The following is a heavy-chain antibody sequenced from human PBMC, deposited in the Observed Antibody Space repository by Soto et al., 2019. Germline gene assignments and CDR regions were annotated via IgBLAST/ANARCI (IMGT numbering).Heavy chain of an antibody. J-gene: IGHJ4*02. Sequence: ASVKVSCKASGYTFTSYYMHWVRQAPGQGLEWMGIINPSGGSTSYAQKFQGRVTMTRDTSTSTVYMELSSLRSEDTAVYYCARADGYYDSSGYLPYFDYWGQGTLVTVSS. CDR3: ARADGYYDSSGYLPYFDY. V-gene: IGHV1-46*01. D-gene: IGHD3-22*01. CDR1: GYTFTSYY. CDR2: INPSGGST.